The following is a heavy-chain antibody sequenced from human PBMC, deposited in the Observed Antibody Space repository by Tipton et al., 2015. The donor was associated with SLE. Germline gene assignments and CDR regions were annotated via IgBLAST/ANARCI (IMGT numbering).Heavy chain of an antibody. CDR3: ASQSPATVVQGAFDI. Sequence: QLVQSGAEVKKPGESLKISCKGSGYSFTSYWIAWVRQMPGKGLEWMGRIDPSDSYTNYSPSFQGHVTISADKSISTAYLQWSSLKASDTAMYYCASQSPATVVQGAFDIWGQGTMVTVSS. CDR1: GYSFTSYW. V-gene: IGHV5-10-1*01. D-gene: IGHD3-10*01. CDR2: IDPSDSYT. J-gene: IGHJ3*02.